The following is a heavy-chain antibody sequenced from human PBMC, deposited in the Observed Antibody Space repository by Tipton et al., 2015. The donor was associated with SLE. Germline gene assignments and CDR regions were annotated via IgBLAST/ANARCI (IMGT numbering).Heavy chain of an antibody. Sequence: LRLSCTVSGGSISSYYWSWIRQPPGKGLEWIGYIYHSGSTYYNPSLKSRVTISVDTSKNQFSLKLSSVTAADTAVYYCARAGRAWNLFDYWGQGTLVTVSS. J-gene: IGHJ4*02. CDR2: IYHSGST. V-gene: IGHV4-59*08. D-gene: IGHD1-1*01. CDR3: ARAGRAWNLFDY. CDR1: GGSISSYY.